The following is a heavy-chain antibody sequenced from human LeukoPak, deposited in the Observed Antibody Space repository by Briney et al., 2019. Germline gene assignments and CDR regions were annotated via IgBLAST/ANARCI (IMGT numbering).Heavy chain of an antibody. CDR1: RFTFSSYW. V-gene: IGHV3-7*01. CDR3: ATDYHGYFDY. D-gene: IGHD1-14*01. Sequence: GGSLRLSCAASRFTFSSYWMTWVRQAPGKGLEWVANINQDGGEKYYVDSVKGRFTISRDNAKNSLYLQMNSLRAEDAAVYYCATDYHGYFDYWGQGTLATVSS. J-gene: IGHJ4*02. CDR2: INQDGGEK.